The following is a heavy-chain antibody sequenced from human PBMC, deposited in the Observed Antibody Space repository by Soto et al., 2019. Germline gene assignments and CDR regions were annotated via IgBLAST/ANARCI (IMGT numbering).Heavy chain of an antibody. J-gene: IGHJ3*02. V-gene: IGHV5-51*01. Sequence: GESLKISCKGSGYNFNRYWIGWVRQMPGKGLEWMGVIYPGDSDTRYSPSLQGQATISADKSSSAAYLQWSSLQASDTATYYCASSLVDGPYEAFDIWGQGTVVTVSS. D-gene: IGHD6-13*01. CDR2: IYPGDSDT. CDR3: ASSLVDGPYEAFDI. CDR1: GYNFNRYW.